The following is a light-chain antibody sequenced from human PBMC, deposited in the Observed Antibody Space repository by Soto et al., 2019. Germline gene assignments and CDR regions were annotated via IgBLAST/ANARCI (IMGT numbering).Light chain of an antibody. CDR3: QQYNSYSWT. J-gene: IGKJ1*01. CDR1: QSISSW. Sequence: DIQMTQSPSTLSASVGDRVTITCRASQSISSWLAWYQQKPGKAPKLLIYKASSLESGVPSRFSGSGSGTEFTLTISXLQPDDFATYHCQQYNSYSWTFGQGTKVEIK. V-gene: IGKV1-5*03. CDR2: KAS.